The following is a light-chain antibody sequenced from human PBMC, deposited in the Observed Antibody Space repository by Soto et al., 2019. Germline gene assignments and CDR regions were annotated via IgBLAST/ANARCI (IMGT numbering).Light chain of an antibody. V-gene: IGLV2-14*01. CDR3: SSYTSSSALV. CDR1: SSDVGYNY. CDR2: DVI. Sequence: QSALIQPASVSGSPGQSITISCSRTSSDVGYNYVSWYQQHPGKAPKVMIYDVIHRPSGVSNRFSGSKSGTTASLTISGLQAEDEADYFCSSYTSSSALVFGTGTKVTVL. J-gene: IGLJ1*01.